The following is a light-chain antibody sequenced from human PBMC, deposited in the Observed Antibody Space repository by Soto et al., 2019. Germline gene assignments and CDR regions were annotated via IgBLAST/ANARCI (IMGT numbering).Light chain of an antibody. CDR3: QQYNSYSA. Sequence: DIQMTQSPSTLSASVGDRVTITCRASQSISSWLAWYQQKPGKAPKLLIYDASSLESGVPSKFSGSGSGTEFTLTISSLQPDDFATYYCQQYNSYSAVGQGTKGDIK. CDR2: DAS. V-gene: IGKV1-5*01. CDR1: QSISSW. J-gene: IGKJ1*01.